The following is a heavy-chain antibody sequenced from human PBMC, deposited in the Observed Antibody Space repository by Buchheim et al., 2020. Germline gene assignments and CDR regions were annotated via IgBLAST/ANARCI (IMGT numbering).Heavy chain of an antibody. V-gene: IGHV3-30*18. Sequence: QVQLVESGGGVVQPGRSLRLSCAASGFTFSSYGMHWVRQAPGKGLEWVAVISYDGSNKYYADSVKGRFTISRDNSKNTLYLQMNSLRAEDTAVYYCAKALYDDYKDYFDYWGQGTL. J-gene: IGHJ4*02. CDR2: ISYDGSNK. CDR3: AKALYDDYKDYFDY. D-gene: IGHD4-17*01. CDR1: GFTFSSYG.